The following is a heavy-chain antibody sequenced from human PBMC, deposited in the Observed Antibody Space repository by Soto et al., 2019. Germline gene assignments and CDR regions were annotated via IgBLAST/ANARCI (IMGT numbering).Heavy chain of an antibody. J-gene: IGHJ5*02. D-gene: IGHD6-6*01. CDR2: INAGNGNT. CDR1: GYTFTSYA. Sequence: GASVKVSCKASGYTFTSYAMHWVRQAPGQRLEWMGWINAGNGNTKYSQKFQGRVTITRDTSASTAYMELSSLRPEDTAVYYRARMGGSSSPTLYNWFDPWGQGTLVTVSS. V-gene: IGHV1-3*01. CDR3: ARMGGSSSPTLYNWFDP.